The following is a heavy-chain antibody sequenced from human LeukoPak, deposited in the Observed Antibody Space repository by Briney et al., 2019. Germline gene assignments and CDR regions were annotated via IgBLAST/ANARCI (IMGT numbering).Heavy chain of an antibody. D-gene: IGHD5-24*01. V-gene: IGHV3-33*06. CDR2: IWYDGSNK. Sequence: PGGSLRLSCAASGFTFSGYGMHWVRQAPGKWLEWVAVIWYDGSNKYYADSVKGRSTISRDNSKNTLYLQMNSLRAEDTAVYYCAKENEMATTDWGQGTLVTVSS. CDR3: AKENEMATTD. J-gene: IGHJ4*02. CDR1: GFTFSGYG.